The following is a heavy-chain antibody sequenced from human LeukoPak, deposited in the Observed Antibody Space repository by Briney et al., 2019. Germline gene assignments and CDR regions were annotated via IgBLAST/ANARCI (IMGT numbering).Heavy chain of an antibody. D-gene: IGHD3-3*01. CDR3: ASQYYDFWSGYYYFDY. Sequence: GGSLRLSCAASGFTFSSYSMNWVRQAPGKGLEWVSSISSSSSYIYYADSVKGRFTISRDNAKNSLYLQMSSLRAEDTAVYYCASQYYDFWSGYYYFDYWGQGTLVTVSS. CDR2: ISSSSSYI. V-gene: IGHV3-21*01. J-gene: IGHJ4*02. CDR1: GFTFSSYS.